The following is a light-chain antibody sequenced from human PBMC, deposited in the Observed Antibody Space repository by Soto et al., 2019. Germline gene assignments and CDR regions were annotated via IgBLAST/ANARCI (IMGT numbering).Light chain of an antibody. J-gene: IGKJ3*01. V-gene: IGKV1-33*01. Sequence: DIQMTQSPSSLSASVGDRVTITCQASQEISNYLNWYQHKPGKPPKLLIYDASNLETGVPSRFSGSGSGTDFTFTISSLQTEDVATYYCQQYEDLPLSFGPGTKVDF. CDR2: DAS. CDR1: QEISNY. CDR3: QQYEDLPLS.